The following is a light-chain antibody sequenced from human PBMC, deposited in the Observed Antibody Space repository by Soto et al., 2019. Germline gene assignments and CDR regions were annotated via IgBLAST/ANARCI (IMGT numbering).Light chain of an antibody. V-gene: IGLV1-40*01. CDR3: QSYDSSLSVV. J-gene: IGLJ2*01. Sequence: QSVLTQPPSVSGAPGPRVTISCTGSSSNIGAGYDVHWYQQLPGTAPKLLIYGNSNRPSGVPDRFSGSKSGTSASLAITGLQAEDEADYYCQSYDSSLSVVFGGGTQRTVL. CDR1: SSNIGAGYD. CDR2: GNS.